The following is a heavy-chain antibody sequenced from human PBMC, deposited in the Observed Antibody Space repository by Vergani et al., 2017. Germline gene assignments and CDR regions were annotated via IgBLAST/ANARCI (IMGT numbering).Heavy chain of an antibody. CDR2: INHSGST. Sequence: QVQLQQWGAGLLKPSETLSLTCAVYGGSFSGYYWSWIRQPPGKGLEWIGEINHSGSTNDNPSLKSRVTISVDTSKNQFSLKLSSVTAADTAVYYCARGRGAAAGTFDYWGQGTLVTVSS. D-gene: IGHD6-13*01. CDR3: ARGRGAAAGTFDY. V-gene: IGHV4-34*01. J-gene: IGHJ4*02. CDR1: GGSFSGYY.